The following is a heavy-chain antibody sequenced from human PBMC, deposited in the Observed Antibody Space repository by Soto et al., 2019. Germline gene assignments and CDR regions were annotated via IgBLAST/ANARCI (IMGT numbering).Heavy chain of an antibody. CDR2: IGTRSDI. Sequence: SGGSLRLSCVASGFTFSSHSMHWVRQAPGKGLEWVSSIGTRSDIYYADSVKGRFTISRDNAKNSLSLQMNSMTAEDTAVYYCAREETAWPLAYGLDVWGQGTTVTVSS. CDR1: GFTFSSHS. CDR3: AREETAWPLAYGLDV. D-gene: IGHD2-21*02. V-gene: IGHV3-21*01. J-gene: IGHJ6*02.